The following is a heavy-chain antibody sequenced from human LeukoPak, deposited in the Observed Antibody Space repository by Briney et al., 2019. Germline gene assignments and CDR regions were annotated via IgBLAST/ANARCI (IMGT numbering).Heavy chain of an antibody. V-gene: IGHV3-21*04. CDR3: AKEEQLATFDY. CDR2: ISSGSKYI. Sequence: GSLRLSCAASGFTFSSYAMSWVRQAPGKGLEWVSSISSGSKYIYNADSVKGRFTISRDNAKNSLYLQMNSLRAEDTAVYYCAKEEQLATFDYWGQGTLVTVSS. CDR1: GFTFSSYA. J-gene: IGHJ4*02. D-gene: IGHD6-6*01.